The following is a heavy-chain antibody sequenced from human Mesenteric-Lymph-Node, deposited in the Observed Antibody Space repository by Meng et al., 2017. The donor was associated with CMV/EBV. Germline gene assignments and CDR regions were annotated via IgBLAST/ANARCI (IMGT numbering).Heavy chain of an antibody. Sequence: GESLKISCVGSGFSFNAYSMIWVRQAPGKGLEWVSSIRSSSNYIYYADSLKGRFTISRDNARSSLYLQMNSLRAEDTAVYYCATIPTVREDAFDIWGQGTMVTVSS. CDR3: ATIPTVREDAFDI. CDR2: IRSSSNYI. V-gene: IGHV3-21*01. CDR1: GFSFNAYS. D-gene: IGHD2-2*02. J-gene: IGHJ3*02.